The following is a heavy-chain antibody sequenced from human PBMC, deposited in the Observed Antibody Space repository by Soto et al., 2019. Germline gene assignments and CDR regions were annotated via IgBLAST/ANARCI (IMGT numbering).Heavy chain of an antibody. CDR2: IIPIFGTA. CDR3: ARQSTYDFWSGYCD. Sequence: SEKVSCKASGGTFSSYAISWVRQAPGQGLEWMGGIIPIFGTANYAQKFQGRVTITADKSTSTAYMELSSLRSEDTAVYYCARQSTYDFWSGYCDWGQGTLVTVSS. J-gene: IGHJ4*02. V-gene: IGHV1-69*06. D-gene: IGHD3-3*01. CDR1: GGTFSSYA.